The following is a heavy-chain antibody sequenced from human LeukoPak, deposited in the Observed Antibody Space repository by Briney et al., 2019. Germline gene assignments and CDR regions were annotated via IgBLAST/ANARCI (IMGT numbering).Heavy chain of an antibody. V-gene: IGHV3-66*01. CDR2: IYTGGST. J-gene: IGHJ4*02. CDR3: VRDSYGTS. Sequence: GGSLRLSCAVSGFTVSSSYMGWVRQAPGKGLEWVSIIYTGGSTYYADSVKGRFTISRDNSKNTLYLQMNSLRDDDTAVYYCVRDSYGTSWGQGTLVTVSS. CDR1: GFTVSSSY. D-gene: IGHD3-16*01.